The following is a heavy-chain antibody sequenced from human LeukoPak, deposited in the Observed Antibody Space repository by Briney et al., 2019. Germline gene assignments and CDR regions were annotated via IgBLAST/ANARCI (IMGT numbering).Heavy chain of an antibody. J-gene: IGHJ4*02. CDR2: IRYDGSNK. Sequence: GGSLRLSCAASGFTFSSYGMSWVRQALGKGLEWVAFIRYDGSNKYYADSVKGRFTISRDNSKNTLYLQMNSLRAEDTAVYYCAKDRDYYDSSGYPWDWGQGTLVTVSS. CDR3: AKDRDYYDSSGYPWD. CDR1: GFTFSSYG. V-gene: IGHV3-30*02. D-gene: IGHD3-22*01.